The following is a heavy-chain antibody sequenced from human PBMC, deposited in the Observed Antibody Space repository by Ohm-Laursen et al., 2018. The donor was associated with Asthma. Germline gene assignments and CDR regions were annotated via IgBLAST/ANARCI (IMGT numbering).Heavy chain of an antibody. CDR1: GFTFSSYG. D-gene: IGHD6-13*01. CDR2: IWYDGSNK. Sequence: SLRLSCAAFGFTFSSYGMHWVRQAPGKGLEWVAVIWYDGSNKYYADSVKGRFTISRDNSRNTLFLQMNSLRAEDTAVYYCAKERSSSWPFWGQGTLVTVSS. J-gene: IGHJ4*02. CDR3: AKERSSSWPF. V-gene: IGHV3-33*06.